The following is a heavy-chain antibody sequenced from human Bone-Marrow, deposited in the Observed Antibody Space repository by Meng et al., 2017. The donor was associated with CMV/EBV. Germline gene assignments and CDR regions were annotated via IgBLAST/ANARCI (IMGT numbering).Heavy chain of an antibody. CDR3: ARSLSGRGDYYYGIDV. CDR1: GFTFSSYD. CDR2: IGTAGDT. D-gene: IGHD2-15*01. J-gene: IGHJ6*02. V-gene: IGHV3-13*01. Sequence: ETLSLTCAASGFTFSSYDMPWVRQATGKGLEWVSAIGTAGDTYYPGSVKGRFTISRENAKNSLYLQMNSLRAGDTAVYYCARSLSGRGDYYYGIDVWGQGATVTVSS.